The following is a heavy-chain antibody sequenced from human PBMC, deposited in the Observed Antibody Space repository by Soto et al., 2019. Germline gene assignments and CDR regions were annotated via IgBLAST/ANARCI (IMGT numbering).Heavy chain of an antibody. CDR2: ITPMFGTP. V-gene: IGHV1-69*13. Sequence: SVKVSCKASGGTFSRHTITWVRQAPGQGLEWMGGITPMFGTPNYAQKFQGRVTITADESTSTAYMELSSLRSEDTAMYYCARDGTLYDSSAYYYLYWGQGTLVTVSS. CDR3: ARDGTLYDSSAYYYLY. J-gene: IGHJ4*02. D-gene: IGHD3-22*01. CDR1: GGTFSRHT.